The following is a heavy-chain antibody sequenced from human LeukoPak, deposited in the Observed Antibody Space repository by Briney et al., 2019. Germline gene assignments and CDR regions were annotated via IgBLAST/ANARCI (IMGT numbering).Heavy chain of an antibody. Sequence: GGSLRLSCAASGFTFSSYSMNWVRQAPGKGLEWVSYISSSSSTIYYADSVKGRFTISRDNAKNSLYYCATGSMNPYYYYYMAVWGKGTTVTISS. CDR2: ISSSSSTI. D-gene: IGHD1-26*01. CDR3: V. V-gene: IGHV3-48*01. CDR1: GFTFSSYS. J-gene: IGHJ6*03.